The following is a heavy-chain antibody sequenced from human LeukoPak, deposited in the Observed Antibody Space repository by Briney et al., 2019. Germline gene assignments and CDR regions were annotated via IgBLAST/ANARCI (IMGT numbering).Heavy chain of an antibody. CDR3: TREYWGIDY. J-gene: IGHJ4*02. V-gene: IGHV3-7*01. CDR2: IKEDESER. D-gene: IGHD3-16*01. CDR1: GFVFTTYT. Sequence: PGGSLRLSCAASGFVFTTYTMSWVRQAPGKGLEWVANIKEDESERNYVDSVKGRFTISRDNAKNFMYLEMNSLRVEDTAIYYCTREYWGIDYWGQGALVTVSS.